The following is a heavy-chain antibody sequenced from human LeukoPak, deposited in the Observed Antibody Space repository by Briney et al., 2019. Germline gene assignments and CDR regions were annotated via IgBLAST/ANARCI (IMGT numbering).Heavy chain of an antibody. V-gene: IGHV1-69*13. CDR2: IIPIFGTA. CDR1: GGTFSSYA. J-gene: IGHJ4*02. CDR3: AREHHRYCSSTSCYTRAGYFDY. Sequence: ASVKVSCKASGGTFSSYAISWVRQAPGQGLEWMGGIIPIFGTANYAQKFQGRVTITADESTGTAYMELSSLRSEDTGVYYCAREHHRYCSSTSCYTRAGYFDYWGQGTLVTVSS. D-gene: IGHD2-2*01.